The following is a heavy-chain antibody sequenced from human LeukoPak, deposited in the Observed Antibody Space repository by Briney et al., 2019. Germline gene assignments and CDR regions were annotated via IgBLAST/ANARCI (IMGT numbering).Heavy chain of an antibody. CDR3: ARGAFLEWLLDAFDI. V-gene: IGHV4-4*07. D-gene: IGHD3-3*01. J-gene: IGHJ3*02. Sequence: SETLSLTCTVSGGSISSYYWGWIRQPAGKGLEWIGRIYTSGSTNYNPSLKRRVTMSVDTSKNQFSLKLSSVTAADTAVYYCARGAFLEWLLDAFDIWGQGTMVTVSS. CDR1: GGSISSYY. CDR2: IYTSGST.